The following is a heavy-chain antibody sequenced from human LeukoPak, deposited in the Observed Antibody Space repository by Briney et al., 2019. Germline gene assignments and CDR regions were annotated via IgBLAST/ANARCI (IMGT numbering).Heavy chain of an antibody. D-gene: IGHD3-22*01. J-gene: IGHJ6*02. Sequence: ASVYVSCKASGGTFSSYAISWVRQAPGQGLEWMGWISAYNGNTNYAQKLQGRVTMTTDTSTSTAYMELRSLRSDDTAVYYCARIADSSGYLYYYYYYGMDVWGQGTTVTVSS. V-gene: IGHV1-18*01. CDR3: ARIADSSGYLYYYYYYGMDV. CDR1: GGTFSSYA. CDR2: ISAYNGNT.